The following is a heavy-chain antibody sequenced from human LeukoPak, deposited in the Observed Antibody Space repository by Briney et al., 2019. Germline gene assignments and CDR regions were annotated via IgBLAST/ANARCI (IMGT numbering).Heavy chain of an antibody. J-gene: IGHJ2*01. CDR3: VKDMGSGGSGWYLDL. CDR1: GFTFSSYW. V-gene: IGHV3-7*01. Sequence: PGGSLRLSCAASGFTFSSYWMSWVRQAPGKGLEWVANIKQDGSEKYYVDSVKGRFTISRDNAKNSLYLQMNSLRAEDMAMYYCVKDMGSGGSGWYLDLWGRGTLVTVSS. CDR2: IKQDGSEK. D-gene: IGHD2-15*01.